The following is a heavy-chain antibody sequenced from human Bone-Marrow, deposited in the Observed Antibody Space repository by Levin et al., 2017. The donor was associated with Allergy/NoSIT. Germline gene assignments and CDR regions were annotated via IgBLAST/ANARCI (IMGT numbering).Heavy chain of an antibody. CDR3: ARGRGYSSGWFFDY. V-gene: IGHV4-34*01. CDR2: INHSGST. CDR1: GGSFSGYY. Sequence: SCAVYGGSFSGYYWSWIRQPPGKGLEWIGEINHSGSTNYNPSLKSRVTISVDTSKNQFSLKLSSVTAADTAVYYCARGRGYSSGWFFDYWGQGTLVTVSS. D-gene: IGHD6-19*01. J-gene: IGHJ4*02.